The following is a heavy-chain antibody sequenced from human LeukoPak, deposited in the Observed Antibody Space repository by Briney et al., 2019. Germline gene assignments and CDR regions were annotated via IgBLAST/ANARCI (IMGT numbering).Heavy chain of an antibody. CDR3: ARAPTGSGWYYFDY. CDR1: GGSISSSSYY. J-gene: IGHJ4*02. D-gene: IGHD6-19*01. V-gene: IGHV4-39*07. Sequence: PSETLSLTCTVSGGSISSSSYYWGWIRQPLGKGLEWIGSIYYSGSTYYNPSLKSRVTISVDTSKNQFSLKLSSVTAADTAVYYCARAPTGSGWYYFDYWGQGTLVTVSS. CDR2: IYYSGST.